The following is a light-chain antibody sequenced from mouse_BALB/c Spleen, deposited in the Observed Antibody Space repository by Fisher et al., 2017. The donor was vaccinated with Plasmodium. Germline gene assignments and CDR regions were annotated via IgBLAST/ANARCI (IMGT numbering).Light chain of an antibody. CDR2: YTS. J-gene: IGKJ5*01. V-gene: IGKV5-43*01. CDR1: QIINNN. CDR3: QQSNSWPLT. Sequence: DIVITQTPVTLSVTPGDSVSLSCRASQIINNNLHWFQQKSHESPRLLINYTSQSISGIPSRFSGSGSGTDFTLSINSVETEDFGMYFCQQSNSWPLTFGAGTMLELK.